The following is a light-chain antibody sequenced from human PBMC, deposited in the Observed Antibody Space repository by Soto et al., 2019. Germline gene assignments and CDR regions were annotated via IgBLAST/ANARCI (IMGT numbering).Light chain of an antibody. CDR2: DVS. V-gene: IGLV2-14*01. CDR3: SSYTISNTLV. CDR1: SNAVGGYNY. Sequence: QSALTQPASVSGSPGQSITISCTGNSNAVGGYNYVSWYQQYPGKAPKLMIYDVSNRPSGVSNRFSGSKSGNTASLTISGLQAEDEADYYCSSYTISNTLVFGSGTKVTVL. J-gene: IGLJ1*01.